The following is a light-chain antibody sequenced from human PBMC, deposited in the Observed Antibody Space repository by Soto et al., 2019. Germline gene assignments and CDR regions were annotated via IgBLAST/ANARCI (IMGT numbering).Light chain of an antibody. CDR2: LGS. V-gene: IGKV2-28*01. Sequence: DIVMTQSPLSLPVTPGEPASISCRSSQSLLHSNGYNYLDWYLQKPGQSPQLLIYLGSNRASGVPDRFSGSGSGTDFTLNISRVEAEDVGVYYCMQALQTSFTFGPGTKVDIK. J-gene: IGKJ3*01. CDR1: QSLLHSNGYNY. CDR3: MQALQTSFT.